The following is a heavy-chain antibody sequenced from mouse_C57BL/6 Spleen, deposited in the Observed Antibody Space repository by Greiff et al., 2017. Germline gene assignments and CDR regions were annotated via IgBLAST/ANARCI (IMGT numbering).Heavy chain of an antibody. CDR2: INPSSGYT. CDR3: GWLLRNYAMDY. D-gene: IGHD2-3*01. J-gene: IGHJ4*01. CDR1: GYTFTSYW. Sequence: VQLVESGAELAKPGASVKLSCKASGYTFTSYWMHWVKQRPGQGLEWIGYINPSSGYTKYKQKFKDKATLTADKSSSTAYMQLSSLTYEDSAVYYCGWLLRNYAMDYWGQGTSVTVSS. V-gene: IGHV1-7*01.